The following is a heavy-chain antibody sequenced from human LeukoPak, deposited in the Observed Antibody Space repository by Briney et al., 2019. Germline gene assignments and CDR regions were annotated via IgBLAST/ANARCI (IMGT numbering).Heavy chain of an antibody. J-gene: IGHJ3*02. Sequence: ASVKVSCKASGYTFTGYYMHWVRQAPGQGLEWMGWINPNSGGTNYAQKFQGRVTMTRDTSISTAYMELSRLRSDDTAVYYYARGLGITMIVVDRRDDAFDIWGQGTMVTVSS. CDR3: ARGLGITMIVVDRRDDAFDI. D-gene: IGHD3-22*01. V-gene: IGHV1-2*02. CDR1: GYTFTGYY. CDR2: INPNSGGT.